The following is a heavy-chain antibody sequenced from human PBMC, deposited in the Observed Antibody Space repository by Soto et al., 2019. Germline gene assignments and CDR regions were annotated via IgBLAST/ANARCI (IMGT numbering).Heavy chain of an antibody. V-gene: IGHV3-30*18. J-gene: IGHJ3*02. D-gene: IGHD7-27*01. CDR3: AKDLGHGGRGAFDI. CDR2: ISYDGSNK. Sequence: QVQLVESGGGVVQPGRSLRLSCAASGLTFSSYGMHWVRQAPGKVLEGVAVISYDGSNKYYADSVKGRFTISRDNSKNTLYLQMNSLRAEDTGVYYCAKDLGHGGRGAFDIWGQGTMVTVSS. CDR1: GLTFSSYG.